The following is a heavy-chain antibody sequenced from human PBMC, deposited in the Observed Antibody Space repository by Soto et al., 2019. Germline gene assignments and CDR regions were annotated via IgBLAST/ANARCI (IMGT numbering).Heavy chain of an antibody. V-gene: IGHV1-46*03. J-gene: IGHJ6*03. CDR1: GYTFTRYY. Sequence: ASVKVSCKASGYTFTRYYIHWVRQAPGQGLEWMGIINPSGGSTSYAQKFQGRVTMTRDTSTSTVYMEVSGLRSEDMAVYYCARDQEPSTLYYDYYYMDVWGKGTTVTVSS. CDR3: ARDQEPSTLYYDYYYMDV. CDR2: INPSGGST.